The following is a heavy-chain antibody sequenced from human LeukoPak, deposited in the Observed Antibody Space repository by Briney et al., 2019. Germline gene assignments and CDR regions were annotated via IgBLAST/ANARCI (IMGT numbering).Heavy chain of an antibody. CDR2: INPNSGDT. J-gene: IGHJ6*03. Sequence: GASVKVSCKASGYTFIGYYMHWVRQAPGQGLEWMGWINPNSGDTNYAQKFQGRVTMTRDTSIRTAYMELSRLRSDDTAVYYCAKNYYDYVWGGEPYYYYYMDVWGKGTTVTVSS. V-gene: IGHV1-2*02. CDR1: GYTFIGYY. D-gene: IGHD3-16*01. CDR3: AKNYYDYVWGGEPYYYYYMDV.